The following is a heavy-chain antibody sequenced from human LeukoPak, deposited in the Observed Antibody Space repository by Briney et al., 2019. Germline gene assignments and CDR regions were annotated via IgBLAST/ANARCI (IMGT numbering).Heavy chain of an antibody. CDR1: GYTFTSYA. J-gene: IGHJ5*02. CDR3: ATSITLLRGVIISGDWFDP. CDR2: ISADNGNT. D-gene: IGHD3-10*01. Sequence: GASVKVSCKASGYTFTSYAISWVRQAPGQGLEWMGWISADNGNTDYAQGFQGRVTMTTDTSTSTAYMELRSLRSDDTAVYYCATSITLLRGVIISGDWFDPWGQGTLVTVSS. V-gene: IGHV1-18*01.